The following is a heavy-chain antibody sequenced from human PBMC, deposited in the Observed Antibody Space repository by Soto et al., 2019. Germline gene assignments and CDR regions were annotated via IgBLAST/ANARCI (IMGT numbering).Heavy chain of an antibody. V-gene: IGHV1-69*01. CDR2: IIPIFGTA. CDR1: GGTFSSYA. J-gene: IGHJ6*02. D-gene: IGHD5-18*01. CDR3: AGGGYIYGEACMDV. Sequence: QVQLVQSGAEVKKPGSSVKVSCKASGGTFSSYAISWVRQAPGQGLEWMGGIIPIFGTANYAQKFRGRVTITADESTSKAYMELSSLRSDDTAVYCCAGGGYIYGEACMDVWGQGTTVTVSS.